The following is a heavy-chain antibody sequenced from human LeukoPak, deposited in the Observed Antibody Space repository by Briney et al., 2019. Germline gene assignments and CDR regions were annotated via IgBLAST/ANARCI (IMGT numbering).Heavy chain of an antibody. D-gene: IGHD3-10*01. CDR2: IHNSGST. CDR3: ALSGYGSADS. V-gene: IGHV4-59*01. CDR1: GGSISGYY. J-gene: IGHJ4*02. Sequence: SETLSLTCTVSGGSISGYYYNWIRQPPGKGLEWIGYIHNSGSTAYNPSLESRVTIAVDTSKNQFSLKMTSVTAADTAVYYCALSGYGSADSWGQGTLVTVSS.